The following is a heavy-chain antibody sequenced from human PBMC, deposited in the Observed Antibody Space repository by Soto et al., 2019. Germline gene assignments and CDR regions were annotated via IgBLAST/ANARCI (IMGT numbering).Heavy chain of an antibody. V-gene: IGHV1-58*01. CDR2: LVVGSGNT. CDR3: AADHRGYYYGMDV. Sequence: SVKVSCKASGFTFSNSAVQWVRQARGQRLEWIGWLVVGSGNTIYAQRFQERVTITRDMSTSTAYMELSSLRSEDTAVYSCAADHRGYYYGMDVWGQGTTVTVSS. D-gene: IGHD3-10*01. CDR1: GFTFSNSA. J-gene: IGHJ6*02.